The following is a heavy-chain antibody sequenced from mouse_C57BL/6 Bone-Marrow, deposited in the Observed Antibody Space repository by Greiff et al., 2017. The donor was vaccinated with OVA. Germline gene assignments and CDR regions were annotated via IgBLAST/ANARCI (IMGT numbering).Heavy chain of an antibody. CDR2: IYPRSGNT. D-gene: IGHD2-12*01. CDR1: GYTFTSYG. V-gene: IGHV1-81*01. Sequence: VKLQESGAELARPGASVKLSCKASGYTFTSYGISWVKQRTGQGLEWIGEIYPRSGNTYYNEKFKGKATLTADKSSSTAYMDLSSLTSEDSAVYFCARSHYYNYFDYWGQGTTLTVSS. J-gene: IGHJ2*01. CDR3: ARSHYYNYFDY.